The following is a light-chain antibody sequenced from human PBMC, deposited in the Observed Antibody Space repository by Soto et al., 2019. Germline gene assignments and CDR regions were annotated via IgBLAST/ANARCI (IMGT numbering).Light chain of an antibody. V-gene: IGLV2-14*01. CDR2: EVR. CDR3: GSYATSDTFV. J-gene: IGLJ1*01. CDR1: ASDVGAYNY. Sequence: QSVLTQPASVSGSPGQSITISCTGTASDVGAYNYVSWYQHHPDKAPKLMIYEVRNRPSGVSNRFSGSKSVNTASLTISGLQPEDEAHYYCGSYATSDTFVFGTGTKVTVL.